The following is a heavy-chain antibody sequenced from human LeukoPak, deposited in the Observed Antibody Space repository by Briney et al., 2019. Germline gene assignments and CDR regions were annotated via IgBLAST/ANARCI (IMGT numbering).Heavy chain of an antibody. V-gene: IGHV3-7*01. CDR2: INYDGSAK. Sequence: GGSLRLSCAASGFTFSNYWMRWVRQAPGKGMEWVANINYDGSAKYYVESVKGRLTISRDSAKNSLYLQMNSLRVDDTAVYYCTRGDPDFWGQGTLFTVSS. CDR3: TRGDPDF. CDR1: GFTFSNYW. D-gene: IGHD3-3*01. J-gene: IGHJ4*02.